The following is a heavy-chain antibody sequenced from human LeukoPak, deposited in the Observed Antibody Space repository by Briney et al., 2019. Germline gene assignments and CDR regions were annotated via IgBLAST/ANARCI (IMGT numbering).Heavy chain of an antibody. CDR3: ARANEYSSSVPFDY. J-gene: IGHJ4*02. CDR1: GGSISSSSYY. Sequence: SETLSLTCTVSGGSISSSSYYWGWIRQPPGKGLEWIGSIYHRGSTYYSPSLKSRVTISVDTSKNQFSLKLSSVTAADTAVYYCARANEYSSSVPFDYWGQGTLVTVSS. CDR2: IYHRGST. V-gene: IGHV4-39*07. D-gene: IGHD6-6*01.